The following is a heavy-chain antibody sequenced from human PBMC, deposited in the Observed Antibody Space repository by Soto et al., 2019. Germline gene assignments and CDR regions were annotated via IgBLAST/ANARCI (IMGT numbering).Heavy chain of an antibody. CDR2: IIPIFGTA. CDR3: ARRGEIPRDIVVVPAANRPYGMDV. Sequence: SVKVSCKASGGTFSSYAISWVRQAPGQGLEWMGGIIPIFGTANYAQKFQGRVTITADESTSTAYMELSSLRSEDTAVYYCARRGEIPRDIVVVPAANRPYGMDVWGQGTTVTVSS. V-gene: IGHV1-69*13. CDR1: GGTFSSYA. J-gene: IGHJ6*02. D-gene: IGHD2-2*01.